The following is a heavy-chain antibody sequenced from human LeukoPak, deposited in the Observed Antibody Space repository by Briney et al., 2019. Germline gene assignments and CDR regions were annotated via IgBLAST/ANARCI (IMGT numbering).Heavy chain of an antibody. CDR1: GFSFSNYA. Sequence: GGSLRLSCVPSGFSFSNYAMSWVRQAPGKGLEWVSSISGSGGSTHYVDSVKGRFTISRDKTKNTLYLQMNSLRAEDTAVYYCAKRGVSYTYYFDCWGQGTLVTVSS. CDR2: ISGSGGST. J-gene: IGHJ4*02. V-gene: IGHV3-23*01. CDR3: AKRGVSYTYYFDC. D-gene: IGHD2-8*01.